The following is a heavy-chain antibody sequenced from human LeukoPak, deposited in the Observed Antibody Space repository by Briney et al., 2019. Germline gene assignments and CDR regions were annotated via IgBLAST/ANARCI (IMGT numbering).Heavy chain of an antibody. CDR3: ARDSAEQRDNAFDI. CDR1: GYTFTGYY. J-gene: IGHJ3*02. CDR2: INPNSGGT. D-gene: IGHD1/OR15-1a*01. V-gene: IGHV1-2*02. Sequence: GASVKVSCKASGYTFTGYYMHWVRQAPGQGLEWMGWINPNSGGTNYAQKFQGRVTMTRDTSISTAYMELSRLTSDDTAVYYCARDSAEQRDNAFDIWGQGTMVTVSS.